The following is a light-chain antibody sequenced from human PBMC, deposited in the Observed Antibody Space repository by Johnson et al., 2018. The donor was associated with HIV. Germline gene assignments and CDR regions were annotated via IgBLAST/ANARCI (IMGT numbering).Light chain of an antibody. CDR1: SSNIGKNY. CDR3: GTWDSSLSAGKV. J-gene: IGLJ1*01. Sequence: QAVLTQPPSVSAAPGQMVSISCSGSSSNIGKNYVSWYQQFPGTAPKLLIYENNKRPSGIPDRFSGSKSGTSATLGITGLQTGDEADYYCGTWDSSLSAGKVFGTGTKVTVL. CDR2: ENN. V-gene: IGLV1-51*02.